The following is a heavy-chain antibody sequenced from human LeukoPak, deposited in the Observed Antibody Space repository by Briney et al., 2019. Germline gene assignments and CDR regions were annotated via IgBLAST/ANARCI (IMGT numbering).Heavy chain of an antibody. V-gene: IGHV3-53*01. J-gene: IGHJ6*02. CDR2: IYSGGST. D-gene: IGHD4-17*01. CDR3: ARELGGDYGRNYYYYYGMDV. CDR1: GFTVSSNY. Sequence: PGGSLRLSCAASGFTVSSNYMSWVRQAPGKGLEWVSVIYSGGSTYYADSVKGRFTISRDNSKNTLYLQMNSLRAEDTAVYYCARELGGDYGRNYYYYYGMDVWGQGTTVTVSS.